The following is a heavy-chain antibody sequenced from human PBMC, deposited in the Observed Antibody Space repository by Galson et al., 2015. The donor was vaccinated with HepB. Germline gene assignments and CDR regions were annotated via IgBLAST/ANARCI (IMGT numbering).Heavy chain of an antibody. CDR2: ISYDGSNK. CDR1: GFTFSSYG. D-gene: IGHD6-19*01. Sequence: SLRLSCAASGFTFSSYGMHWVRQAPGKGLEWVAVISYDGSNKYYADSVKGRFTISRDNSKNTLYLQMNSLRAEDTAVYYCAKVSSSGWYGGDYWGQGTLVTVPS. V-gene: IGHV3-30*18. CDR3: AKVSSSGWYGGDY. J-gene: IGHJ4*02.